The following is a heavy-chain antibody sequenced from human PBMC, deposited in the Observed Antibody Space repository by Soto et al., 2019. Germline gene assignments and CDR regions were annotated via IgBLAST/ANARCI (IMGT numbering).Heavy chain of an antibody. CDR2: ISGTDGST. CDR1: GFTFRTYD. CDR3: AKRACSTASCSYFDY. J-gene: IGHJ4*02. D-gene: IGHD2-2*01. Sequence: GGSLRLSCAASGFTFRTYDMSWVRQAPGKGLEWVSGISGTDGSTSYIDSVKGRFTISRDDSENTLYLQMNSLRAEDTAVYYCAKRACSTASCSYFDYWGQGTLVTV. V-gene: IGHV3-23*01.